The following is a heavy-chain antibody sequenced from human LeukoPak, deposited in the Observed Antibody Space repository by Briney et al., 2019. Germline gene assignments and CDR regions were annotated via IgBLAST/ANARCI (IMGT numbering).Heavy chain of an antibody. CDR3: AREGFVWELKHAFHI. CDR1: GGTFSSST. D-gene: IGHD3-10*01. Sequence: VKVSCKVSGGTFSSSTVSWVRLAPGQGLEWVGGITPVLGTSNYAQKFQGRVMISTDESTSTVYMELSSLGSEDTAVYYCAREGFVWELKHAFHIWGQGTMVSVSS. V-gene: IGHV1-69*16. CDR2: ITPVLGTS. J-gene: IGHJ3*02.